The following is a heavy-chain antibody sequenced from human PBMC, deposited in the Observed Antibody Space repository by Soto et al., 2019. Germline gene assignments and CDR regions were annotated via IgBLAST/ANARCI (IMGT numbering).Heavy chain of an antibody. V-gene: IGHV1-69*02. Sequence: QVQLVQSGAEVKKPGSSVTVFCKASGGTLSSYTISWVRQAPGQGLEWMGRIIPIVGIANYAQKFQGRATITADKSASTADMELRSLRSEDTAVYYCAAGDYGDSVAGYYGMDVWGPGPPVTVSS. CDR3: AAGDYGDSVAGYYGMDV. CDR1: GGTLSSYT. J-gene: IGHJ6*02. D-gene: IGHD4-17*01. CDR2: IIPIVGIA.